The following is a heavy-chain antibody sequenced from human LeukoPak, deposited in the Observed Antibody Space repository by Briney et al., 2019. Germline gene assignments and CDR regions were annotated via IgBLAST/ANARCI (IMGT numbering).Heavy chain of an antibody. CDR1: GYTFTSYY. J-gene: IGHJ4*02. CDR2: INPSGGST. V-gene: IGHV1-46*01. CDR3: ARGPLVRGVISYLTN. Sequence: ASVKVSCKASGYTFTSYYMHWVRQAPGQGLEWMGIINPSGGSTSYAQKFQGRVTMTRDTSTSTVYMELSSLRSEDTAVYYCARGPLVRGVISYLTNWGQGTLVTVFS. D-gene: IGHD3-10*01.